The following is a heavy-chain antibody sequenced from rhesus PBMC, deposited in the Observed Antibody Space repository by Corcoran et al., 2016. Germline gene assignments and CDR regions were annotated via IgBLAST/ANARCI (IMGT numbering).Heavy chain of an antibody. D-gene: IGHD1-44*02. CDR3: ASSLGAY. Sequence: QVQLQESGPGLVKPSETLSLTCAVSGGSISVYHYWGWIRQPPGKGLEWIGSIYGSGGCNYLNPSLKSRVTLSVDTAKKQFSLKLSSVTAADTAVYYCASSLGAYWGQGVLVTVSS. V-gene: IGHV4S14*01. CDR2: IYGSGGCN. CDR1: GGSISVYHY. J-gene: IGHJ4*01.